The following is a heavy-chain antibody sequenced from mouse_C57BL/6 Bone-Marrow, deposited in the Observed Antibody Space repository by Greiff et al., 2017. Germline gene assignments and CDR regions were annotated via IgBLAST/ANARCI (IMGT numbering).Heavy chain of an antibody. CDR2: IWSGGST. J-gene: IGHJ3*01. CDR1: GFSLTSYG. D-gene: IGHD2-2*01. V-gene: IGHV2-2*01. CDR3: ARLYAYDEGVRFAY. Sequence: QVQLQQSGPGLVQPSQSLSITCTVSGFSLTSYGVHWVRQSPGKGLEWLGVIWSGGSTDYNAAIISRLSISKDNSKSQVFFKMNSLQADDTAIYYCARLYAYDEGVRFAYWGQGTLVTVSA.